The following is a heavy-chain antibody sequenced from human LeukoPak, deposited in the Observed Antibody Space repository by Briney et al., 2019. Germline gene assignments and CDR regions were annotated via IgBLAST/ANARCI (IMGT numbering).Heavy chain of an antibody. J-gene: IGHJ4*02. CDR1: GFTFSSYA. Sequence: GGSLRLSCEASGFTFSSYAMSWVRQAPGKGLEWVSGISTNGGSTSYADSVKGRLTISRDNPRNMLYMEMNSLRAEDTAVYYCANQRGGFWGQGTLVTVSS. CDR2: ISTNGGST. CDR3: ANQRGGF. V-gene: IGHV3-23*01. D-gene: IGHD3-10*01.